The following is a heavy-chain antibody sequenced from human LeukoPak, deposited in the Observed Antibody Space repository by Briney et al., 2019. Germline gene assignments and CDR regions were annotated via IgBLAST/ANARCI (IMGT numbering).Heavy chain of an antibody. CDR2: ISSSSSYI. CDR1: GFTFSSYS. Sequence: GGSLRLSCAASGFTFSSYSMNWVRQAPGKGLEWVSSISSSSSYIYYADSVKGRFTISRDNAKNSLYLQMNSLRAEDTAVYYCARVRYRFRFRGYCSGGSCFYYYMDVWGKGTTVTISS. J-gene: IGHJ6*03. CDR3: ARVRYRFRFRGYCSGGSCFYYYMDV. V-gene: IGHV3-21*01. D-gene: IGHD2-15*01.